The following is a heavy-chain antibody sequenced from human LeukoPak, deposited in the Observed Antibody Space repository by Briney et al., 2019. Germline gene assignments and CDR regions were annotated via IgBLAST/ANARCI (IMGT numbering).Heavy chain of an antibody. CDR2: INIDGSEK. V-gene: IGHV3-7*01. CDR3: ARSDRGPEY. Sequence: GGSLRLSCSASGFTFSSRWMNWVRQAPGRGPEWVAIINIDGSEKHYVDSVEGRFTISRDNAKNSLYLQMNSLRAEDTAMYYCARSDRGPEYWGQGTLVTVSS. CDR1: GFTFSSRW. D-gene: IGHD6-25*01. J-gene: IGHJ4*02.